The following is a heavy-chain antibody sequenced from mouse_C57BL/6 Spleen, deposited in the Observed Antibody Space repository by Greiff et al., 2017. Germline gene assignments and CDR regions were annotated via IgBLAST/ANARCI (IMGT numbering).Heavy chain of an antibody. CDR1: GFTFSDYY. V-gene: IGHV5-16*01. CDR2: INYDGSST. J-gene: IGHJ4*01. Sequence: EVMLVESEGGLVQPGSSMKLSCTASGFTFSDYYMAWVRQVPEKGLEWVANINYDGSSTYYLDSLKSRFIISRDNAKNILYLQMSSLKSEDTATYYCARGYYSNYYAMDYWGQGTSVTVSS. D-gene: IGHD2-5*01. CDR3: ARGYYSNYYAMDY.